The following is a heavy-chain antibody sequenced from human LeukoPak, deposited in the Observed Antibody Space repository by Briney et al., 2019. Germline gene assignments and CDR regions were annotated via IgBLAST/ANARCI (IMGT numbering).Heavy chain of an antibody. D-gene: IGHD5-18*01. CDR1: GFTFSSYG. V-gene: IGHV3-30*02. CDR3: AKVANVDTAMVFDY. J-gene: IGHJ4*02. CDR2: IRYDGSNK. Sequence: GGSLRLSCAASGFTFSSYGMHWVRQAPGKGLEWVAFIRYDGSNKYYADSVKGRFTISRDNSKNTLYLQMNSLRAEDTAVYYCAKVANVDTAMVFDYWGQGTLVTVSS.